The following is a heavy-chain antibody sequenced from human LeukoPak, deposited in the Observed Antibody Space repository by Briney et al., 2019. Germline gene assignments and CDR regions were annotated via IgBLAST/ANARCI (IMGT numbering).Heavy chain of an antibody. D-gene: IGHD2-15*01. CDR2: MTRDGRT. CDR1: GFSFSTYA. Sequence: GGSLRLSCVASGFSFSTYAMVWVRQAPGKGLEWVSAMTRDGRTFYADSVQGRVTISRDNSKNTLYLQMNSLRAEDTAVYYCAKVLVLVSANRYYFDYWGQGTLVTVSS. J-gene: IGHJ4*02. V-gene: IGHV3-23*01. CDR3: AKVLVLVSANRYYFDY.